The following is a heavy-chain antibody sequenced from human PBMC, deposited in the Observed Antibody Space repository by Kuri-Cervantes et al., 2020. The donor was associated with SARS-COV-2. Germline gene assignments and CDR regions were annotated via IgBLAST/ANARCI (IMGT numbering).Heavy chain of an antibody. V-gene: IGHV1-46*01. Sequence: ASVKVSCKASGYTFTSYYMHWVRQAPGQGLEWMGIINPSGGSTSYAQKFQGRVTMTRDTSTSTVYMELNSLRAEDTAVYYCARVRNDYYYYYYMDVWGKGTTVTVSS. CDR2: INPSGGST. CDR3: ARVRNDYYYYYYMDV. J-gene: IGHJ6*03. CDR1: GYTFTSYY.